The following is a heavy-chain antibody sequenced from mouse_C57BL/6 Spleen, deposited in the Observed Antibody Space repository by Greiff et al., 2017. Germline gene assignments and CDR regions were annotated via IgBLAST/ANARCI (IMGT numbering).Heavy chain of an antibody. CDR2: IDPETGGT. V-gene: IGHV1-15*01. D-gene: IGHD2-10*01. J-gene: IGHJ4*01. CDR3: TNLLLYAMDY. Sequence: QVQLKESGAELVRPGASVTLSCKASGYTFTDYEMHWVKQTPVHGLEWIGAIDPETGGTAYNQKFKGKAILTADKSSSTAYMELRSLTSEDSAVYYCTNLLLYAMDYWGQGTSVTVSS. CDR1: GYTFTDYE.